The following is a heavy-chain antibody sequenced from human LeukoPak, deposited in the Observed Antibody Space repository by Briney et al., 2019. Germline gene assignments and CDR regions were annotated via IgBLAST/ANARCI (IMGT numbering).Heavy chain of an antibody. CDR1: GGSISSGDYY. D-gene: IGHD2-2*01. CDR2: IYYSGST. V-gene: IGHV4-30-4*08. Sequence: PSQTLSLTCTVSGGSISSGDYYWSWIRQPPGKGLEWIGYIYYSGSTYYNPSLKSRVTISVDTSKNQFSLKLSSVTAADTAVYYCARHARIVVVPPAWFDPWGQGTLVTVSS. CDR3: ARHARIVVVPPAWFDP. J-gene: IGHJ5*02.